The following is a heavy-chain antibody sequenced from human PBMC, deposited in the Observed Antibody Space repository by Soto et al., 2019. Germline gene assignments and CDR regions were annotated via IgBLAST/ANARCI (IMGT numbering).Heavy chain of an antibody. Sequence: PGGSLRLSCAASGFTFSSYAMHWVRQAPGKGLEWVAFISYDGSNKYYADSVKGRFTISRDNSKSTLYLQMNSLRAEDTAVYYCARDSGYGGYSSRDGWGKGTRFTVSS. CDR2: ISYDGSNK. J-gene: IGHJ6*04. V-gene: IGHV3-30-3*01. CDR1: GFTFSSYA. D-gene: IGHD5-12*01. CDR3: ARDSGYGGYSSRDG.